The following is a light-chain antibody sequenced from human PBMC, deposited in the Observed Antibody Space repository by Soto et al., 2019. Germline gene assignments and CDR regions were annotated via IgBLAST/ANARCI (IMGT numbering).Light chain of an antibody. J-gene: IGKJ5*01. CDR2: AAS. CDR1: QDINTY. CDR3: QQLKSYPIT. Sequence: DMQLTQSPSFLSASVGDRVTITSRASQDINTYLAWYQQKPGKAPKLLIFAASTLQNGVPSRFSGSGSGIEFTVTITSLQPEDFATYYCQQLKSYPITFGQGTRLEIK. V-gene: IGKV1-9*01.